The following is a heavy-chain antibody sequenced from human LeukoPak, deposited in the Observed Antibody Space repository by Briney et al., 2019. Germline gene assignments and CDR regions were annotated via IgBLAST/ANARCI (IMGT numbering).Heavy chain of an antibody. CDR2: ITPSGGT. J-gene: IGHJ4*02. CDR3: ARDRYGDGFAHFDY. V-gene: IGHV1-2*02. CDR1: GYTFTSYA. Sequence: ASVKVSCKASGYTFTSYAMHWVRQAPGQGLEWMGWITPSGGTNYPQKFQGRVAITRDTSISTAYMDLSRLTSDDTAVYYCARDRYGDGFAHFDYWGQGAMVTVSS. D-gene: IGHD5-24*01.